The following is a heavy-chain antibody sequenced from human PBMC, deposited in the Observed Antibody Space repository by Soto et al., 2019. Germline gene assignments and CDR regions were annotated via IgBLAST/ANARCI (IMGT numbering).Heavy chain of an antibody. D-gene: IGHD3-22*01. CDR1: GGSISSYY. V-gene: IGHV4-59*01. J-gene: IGHJ4*02. CDR3: ARGGYDSSGYYYDFDY. Sequence: SETLSLTCTVSGGSISSYYWSWIRQPPGKGLEWIGYIYYSGSTNYNPSLKSRVTISVDTSKTQFSLRLSSVTAAATAVYYCARGGYDSSGYYYDFDYWGQGTLVTVSS. CDR2: IYYSGST.